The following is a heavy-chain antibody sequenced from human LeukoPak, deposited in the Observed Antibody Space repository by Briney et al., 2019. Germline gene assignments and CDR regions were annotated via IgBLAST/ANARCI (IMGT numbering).Heavy chain of an antibody. CDR3: AKYRMATTPYFDY. CDR1: GFTFSSYG. V-gene: IGHV3-33*06. D-gene: IGHD2-15*01. Sequence: GGSLRLSCAASGFTFSSYGMHWVRQAPGKGLEWVAVIWYDGSNKYYADSVKGRFTISRDNSKNTLYLQMNSLRAEDTAVYYCAKYRMATTPYFDYWGQGTLVTVSS. CDR2: IWYDGSNK. J-gene: IGHJ4*02.